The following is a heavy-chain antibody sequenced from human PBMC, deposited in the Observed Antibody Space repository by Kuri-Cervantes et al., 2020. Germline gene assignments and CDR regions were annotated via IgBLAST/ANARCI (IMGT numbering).Heavy chain of an antibody. V-gene: IGHV4-59*02. Sequence: SETLSLTCTVSGGSVTSHYWSWIRQPPGKGLEWIGFIYYTGVINYNPSLESRVTISMDTSKKQFSLKLTSLTAADTAVYYCARDIAGDGVDYWGQGTLVTVSS. CDR2: IYYTGVI. J-gene: IGHJ4*02. D-gene: IGHD7-27*01. CDR3: ARDIAGDGVDY. CDR1: GGSVTSHY.